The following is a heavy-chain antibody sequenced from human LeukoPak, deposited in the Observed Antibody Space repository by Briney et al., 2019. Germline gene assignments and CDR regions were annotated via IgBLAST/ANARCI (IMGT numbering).Heavy chain of an antibody. CDR1: GYTFTSYY. Sequence: ASVKVSCKASGYTFTSYYIHWVRQAPGQGLEWMGIINPNVGSTTYTQKFQGRVTMTGDTSTSTVYMELSSLRSEDTAVYYCARDGRIGRFGEYPFDYWGQGTLVTVSS. J-gene: IGHJ4*02. D-gene: IGHD3-10*01. CDR3: ARDGRIGRFGEYPFDY. CDR2: INPNVGST. V-gene: IGHV1-46*01.